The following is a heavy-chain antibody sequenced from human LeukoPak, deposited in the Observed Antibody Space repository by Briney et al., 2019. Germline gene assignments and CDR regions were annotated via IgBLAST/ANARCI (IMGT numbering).Heavy chain of an antibody. J-gene: IGHJ6*03. CDR3: ARDRYYYGSGSYPYMDV. D-gene: IGHD3-10*01. CDR2: IHTSGST. CDR1: GGSISSSSYY. Sequence: PSETLSLTCTVSGGSISSSSYYWGWIRQPAGKGLEWIGRIHTSGSTNYNPSLKSRVTMSVDTSKNQFSLKLSSVTAVDTAVYYCARDRYYYGSGSYPYMDVWGKGTTVTISS. V-gene: IGHV4-61*02.